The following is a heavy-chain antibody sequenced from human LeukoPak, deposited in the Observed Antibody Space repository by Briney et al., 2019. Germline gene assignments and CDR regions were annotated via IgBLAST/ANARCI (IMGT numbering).Heavy chain of an antibody. CDR3: ARDPGYSTSDAFDI. D-gene: IGHD6-13*01. Sequence: PGGSLRLSCAASGFTVSSNYMSWVRQAPGKGLEWVSVIYSGGSTYYADSVKGRFTISRDNSKNTLYLQMNSLRAEDTAVYYCARDPGYSTSDAFDIWGQGTMVTVSS. J-gene: IGHJ3*02. CDR2: IYSGGST. CDR1: GFTVSSNY. V-gene: IGHV3-53*01.